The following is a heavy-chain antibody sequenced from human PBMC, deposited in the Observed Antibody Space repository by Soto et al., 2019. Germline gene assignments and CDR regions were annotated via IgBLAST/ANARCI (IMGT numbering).Heavy chain of an antibody. J-gene: IGHJ5*02. CDR2: INAHSGGT. CDR1: GFSFTGYY. CDR3: AKDLTRQLAYWLEP. V-gene: IGHV1-2*02. D-gene: IGHD6-6*01. Sequence: GASVKVSCKASGFSFTGYYIHWLRQAPGQGHEWTGWINAHSGGTEYAQNFQGRVTLTRDTSIATAYLTLTCLTSDDTPLYYCAKDLTRQLAYWLEPCRQGTQVTVSS.